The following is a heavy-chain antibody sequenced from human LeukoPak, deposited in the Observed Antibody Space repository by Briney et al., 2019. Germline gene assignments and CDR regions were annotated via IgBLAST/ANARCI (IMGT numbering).Heavy chain of an antibody. V-gene: IGHV1-3*01. CDR1: GYTFTSYA. D-gene: IGHD4-11*01. J-gene: IGHJ6*02. CDR2: ISAGNGNT. Sequence: ASVKVSCKASGYTFTSYAMHWVRQAPGQRLEWMGWISAGNGNTKYSQKFQGRVTITRDTSASTAYMELSSLRSEDTAVYYCARDARDYSNYVGLYYYYYGMDVWGQGTTVTVSS. CDR3: ARDARDYSNYVGLYYYYYGMDV.